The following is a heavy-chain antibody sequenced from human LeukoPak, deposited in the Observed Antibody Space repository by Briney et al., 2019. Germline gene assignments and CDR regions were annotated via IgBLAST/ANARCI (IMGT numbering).Heavy chain of an antibody. J-gene: IGHJ4*02. CDR3: AREKTRIVGPDY. CDR2: IGTAGEI. Sequence: GGSLRLSCAASGFTFSSYDIHWVRQATGKGLEWVSGIGTAGEIYYPGSVKGRFTISRENAKNSLYLQMNSLRAGDTAVYYCAREKTRIVGPDYWGQGTLVTVSS. D-gene: IGHD1-26*01. CDR1: GFTFSSYD. V-gene: IGHV3-13*01.